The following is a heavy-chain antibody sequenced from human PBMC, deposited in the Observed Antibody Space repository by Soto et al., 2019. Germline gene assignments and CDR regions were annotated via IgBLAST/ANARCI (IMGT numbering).Heavy chain of an antibody. CDR2: IIPIFGTA. J-gene: IGHJ6*02. Sequence: SVKVSCKASGGTFSSYAISWVRQAPGQGLEWMGGIIPIFGTANYAQKFQGRVTITADESTSTAYMELSSLRSEDTAVYYCARGGYCTNGVCYASYYYGMDVWGQGTTVTVSS. D-gene: IGHD2-8*01. CDR3: ARGGYCTNGVCYASYYYGMDV. CDR1: GGTFSSYA. V-gene: IGHV1-69*13.